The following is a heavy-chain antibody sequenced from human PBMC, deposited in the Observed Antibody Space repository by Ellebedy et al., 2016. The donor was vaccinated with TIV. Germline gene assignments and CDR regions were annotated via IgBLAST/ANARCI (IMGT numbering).Heavy chain of an antibody. CDR3: AKDGAVRGVHDAFDI. V-gene: IGHV3-23*01. Sequence: GGSLRLSXAAPGFTFSGYGMSWVRQAPGKGLEWVSGISGSGGSTYYADSVKGRFTISRDNSKNTLYLQMNSLRAEDTAVYYCAKDGAVRGVHDAFDIWGQGTMVTVSS. CDR1: GFTFSGYG. D-gene: IGHD3-10*01. J-gene: IGHJ3*02. CDR2: ISGSGGST.